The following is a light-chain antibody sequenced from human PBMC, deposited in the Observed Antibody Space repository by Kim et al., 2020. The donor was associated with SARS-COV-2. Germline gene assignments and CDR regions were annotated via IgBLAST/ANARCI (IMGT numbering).Light chain of an antibody. CDR2: GAS. CDR1: QSVGNN. J-gene: IGKJ4*01. CDR3: QQYNDWPPFT. Sequence: ETVMMQSPATLSASLGERATLSCRASQSVGNNLAWFQQKPGQAPRLLIHGASTRATDISARFSGSGSGTEFTLTISSLQSEDVAVYYCQQYNDWPPFTFGGGTKVDIK. V-gene: IGKV3-15*01.